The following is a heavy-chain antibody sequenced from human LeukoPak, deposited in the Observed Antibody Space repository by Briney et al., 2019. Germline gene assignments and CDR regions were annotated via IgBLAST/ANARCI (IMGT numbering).Heavy chain of an antibody. CDR3: ARAASSWVTCPDH. CDR2: INPNSGGT. Sequence: VKVSCKASGYTFTGYYMHWVRQAPGQGLEWMGWINPNSGGTNYAQKFQGRVTMTRDTSISTAYMELSRLRSYDTAVYDCARAASSWVTCPDHWRHGTRVTVTS. CDR1: GYTFTGYY. D-gene: IGHD5-18*01. V-gene: IGHV1-2*02. J-gene: IGHJ4*01.